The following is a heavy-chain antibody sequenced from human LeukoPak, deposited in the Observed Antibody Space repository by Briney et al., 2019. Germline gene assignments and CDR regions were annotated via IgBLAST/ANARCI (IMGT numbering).Heavy chain of an antibody. J-gene: IGHJ1*01. V-gene: IGHV3-74*01. D-gene: IGHD3-22*01. Sequence: GGPRRLSCAASGFTFITYWLHWVGQPPGKGLVWVSRIKSDGGTNYADSVKGRFTISRDNAKKTVSLQMNSLRPEDTGVYYCARAPSEIGGYYPEYFRHWGQGTLVTVSS. CDR1: GFTFITYW. CDR2: IKSDGGT. CDR3: ARAPSEIGGYYPEYFRH.